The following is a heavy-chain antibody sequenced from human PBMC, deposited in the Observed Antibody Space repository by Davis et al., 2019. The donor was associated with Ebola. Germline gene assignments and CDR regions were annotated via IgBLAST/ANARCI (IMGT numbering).Heavy chain of an antibody. CDR3: ARSGVGDYYYYGMDV. V-gene: IGHV1-69*13. CDR2: IIPIFGTA. CDR1: GCTFSSYA. D-gene: IGHD1-26*01. Sequence: AASVTVSCKASGCTFSSYALSWVRQAPGQGLEWMGGIIPIFGTANYAQKFQGRVTITADESTSTAYMELSSLRSEDTAVYYCARSGVGDYYYYGMDVWGQGTTVTVSS. J-gene: IGHJ6*02.